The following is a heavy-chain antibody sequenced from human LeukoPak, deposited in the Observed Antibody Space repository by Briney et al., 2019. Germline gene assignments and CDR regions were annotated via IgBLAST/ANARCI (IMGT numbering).Heavy chain of an antibody. Sequence: GGSLRLSCAASGFTFSSYGMSWVRQAPGKGLEWVANIKEDGGEMYYVDSVKGRFIISRDNAKNSVYLQMNILRVEDTAVYYCAELGITMIGGVWGKGTTVTISS. V-gene: IGHV3-7*01. CDR3: AELGITMIGGV. CDR1: GFTFSSYG. CDR2: IKEDGGEM. J-gene: IGHJ6*04. D-gene: IGHD3-10*02.